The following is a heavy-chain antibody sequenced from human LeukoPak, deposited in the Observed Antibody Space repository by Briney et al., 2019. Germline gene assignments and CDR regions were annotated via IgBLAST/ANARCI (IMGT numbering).Heavy chain of an antibody. D-gene: IGHD5-12*01. V-gene: IGHV3-23*01. CDR2: ISGSGGST. CDR1: GLTFITYA. CDR3: GYSGYDFPFDY. J-gene: IGHJ4*02. Sequence: GGSLRLSCAASGLTFITYAMNWVRQAPGKGLEWVSTISGSGGSTYYADSVKGRFTISRDNSKNTLYLQMNSLRAEDTAVYYCGYSGYDFPFDYWGQGTLVTVSS.